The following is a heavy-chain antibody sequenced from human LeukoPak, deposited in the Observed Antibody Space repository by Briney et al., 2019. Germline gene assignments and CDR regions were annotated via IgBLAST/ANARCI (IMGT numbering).Heavy chain of an antibody. CDR1: GFTFSSYS. J-gene: IGHJ3*02. V-gene: IGHV3-21*01. CDR3: ARVYDFWTAFDI. CDR2: ISSSSSYI. D-gene: IGHD3-3*01. Sequence: GGSLRLSCAASGFTFSSYSMNWVRQAPGKGLEWVSSISSSSSYICYADSVKGRFTISRDNAKNSLYLQMNSLRAEDTAVYYCARVYDFWTAFDIWGQGTMVTVSS.